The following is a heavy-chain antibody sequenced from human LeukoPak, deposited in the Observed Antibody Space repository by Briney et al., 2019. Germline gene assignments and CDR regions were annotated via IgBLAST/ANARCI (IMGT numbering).Heavy chain of an antibody. CDR3: ARYHRNYYDSSGYYYLFDY. V-gene: IGHV1-18*01. D-gene: IGHD3-22*01. CDR2: ISAYNGNT. CDR1: GYTFTSYG. J-gene: IGHJ4*02. Sequence: ASVKVSCKASGYTFTSYGISWVRQAPGQGLEWMGWISAYNGNTNYAQKLQGRVTMTTDTSTSTAYMELRSLRSDDTAVYYCARYHRNYYDSSGYYYLFDYWGQGTLVTVSS.